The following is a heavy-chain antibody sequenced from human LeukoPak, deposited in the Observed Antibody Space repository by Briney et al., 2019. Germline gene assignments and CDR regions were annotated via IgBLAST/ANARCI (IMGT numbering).Heavy chain of an antibody. D-gene: IGHD4-23*01. CDR3: ARGRGLRWATPSLVLDT. CDR2: INHSGST. V-gene: IGHV4-34*01. CDR1: GGSFSAYY. J-gene: IGHJ5*02. Sequence: PSETLSLTCAVYGGSFSAYYWSWIRQPPGKGLEWIGEINHSGSTNYNPSLKSRVTISVDTSKNQFSLKVSSVTAADSAVYYCARGRGLRWATPSLVLDTWGQGTLVTVSS.